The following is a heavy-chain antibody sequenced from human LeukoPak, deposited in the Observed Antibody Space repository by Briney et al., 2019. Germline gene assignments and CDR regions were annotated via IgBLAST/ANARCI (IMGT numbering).Heavy chain of an antibody. J-gene: IGHJ3*02. CDR3: ARGGYTAGFDI. V-gene: IGHV3-74*01. CDR2: IKGDGSSI. Sequence: GGSLRLSCAASGFTFSTYWMCWVRQAPGKGPVWVSHIKGDGSSISYVDSVKGRFIISRDNARNTLYLQMNSLRVEDTALYYCARGGYTAGFDICGQGTMVTVSS. CDR1: GFTFSTYW. D-gene: IGHD5-18*01.